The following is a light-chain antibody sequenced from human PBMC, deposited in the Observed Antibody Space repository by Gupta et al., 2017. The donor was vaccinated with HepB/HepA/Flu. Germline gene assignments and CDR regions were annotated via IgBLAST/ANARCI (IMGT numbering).Light chain of an antibody. V-gene: IGLV3-19*01. Sequence: SSELTQDPAVSVALGQTVRITCQGDSLRNCYASWYQQKPGRAPLLVIYGKNNRPSGIPDRFSGSTSLATASLTITGAQAEDEADYYCNSRDSSGDHLVLFGGGTKVTVL. CDR3: NSRDSSGDHLVL. J-gene: IGLJ2*01. CDR1: SLRNCY. CDR2: GKN.